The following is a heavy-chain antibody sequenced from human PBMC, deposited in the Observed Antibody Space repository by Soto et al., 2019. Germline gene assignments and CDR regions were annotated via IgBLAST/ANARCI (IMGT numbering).Heavy chain of an antibody. CDR2: ISGSGGST. V-gene: IGHV3-23*01. CDR3: AKESLLWFGEFYYFDY. CDR1: GFTFSSYA. J-gene: IGHJ4*02. D-gene: IGHD3-10*01. Sequence: GGSLRLSCAASGFTFSSYAMSWVRQAPGKGLEWVSAISGSGGSTYYADSVKGRFTISRDNSKNTLYLQMNSLRAEDTAVYYCAKESLLWFGEFYYFDYWGQGTLVTVSS.